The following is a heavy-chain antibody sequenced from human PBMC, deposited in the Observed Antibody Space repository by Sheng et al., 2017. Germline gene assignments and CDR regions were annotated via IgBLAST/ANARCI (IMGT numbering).Heavy chain of an antibody. CDR3: ARAAVEMATIKLLDYYMDV. CDR1: GGTFSSYA. Sequence: QVQLVQSGAEVKKPGSSVKVSCKASGGTFSSYAISWVRQAPGQGLEWMGGIIPIFGTANYAQKFQGRVTITTDESTSTAYMELSSLRSEDTAVYYCARAAVEMATIKLLDYYMDVWGKGTTVTVSS. CDR2: IIPIFGTA. J-gene: IGHJ6*03. D-gene: IGHD5-12*01. V-gene: IGHV1-69*05.